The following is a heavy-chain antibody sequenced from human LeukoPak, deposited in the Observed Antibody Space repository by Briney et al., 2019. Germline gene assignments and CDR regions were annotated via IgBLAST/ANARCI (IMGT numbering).Heavy chain of an antibody. V-gene: IGHV3-21*01. D-gene: IGHD1-26*01. CDR3: ATLAPSYSGSYFSY. CDR1: GFTFSSYA. CDR2: ISSSSSYI. Sequence: GGSLRLSCAASGFTFSSYAMSWVRQAPGKGLEWVSSISSSSSYIYYADSVKGRFTISRDNAKNSLYLQMNSLRAEDTAVYYCATLAPSYSGSYFSYWGQGTLVTVSS. J-gene: IGHJ4*02.